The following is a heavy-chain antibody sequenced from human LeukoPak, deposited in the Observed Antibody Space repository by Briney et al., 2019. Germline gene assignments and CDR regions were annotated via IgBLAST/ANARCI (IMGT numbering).Heavy chain of an antibody. CDR1: GFTFTSFA. V-gene: IGHV3-30*04. Sequence: PGTSLRLSCAASGFTFTSFAMHWVRQVRQAPGKGLEWVAVISYDGSKIYYANSVKGRFTISRDNSKNTLYLQMNSLRAEDTAVYYCAKSETWGQGTLVTVSS. CDR2: ISYDGSKI. CDR3: AKSET. J-gene: IGHJ5*02.